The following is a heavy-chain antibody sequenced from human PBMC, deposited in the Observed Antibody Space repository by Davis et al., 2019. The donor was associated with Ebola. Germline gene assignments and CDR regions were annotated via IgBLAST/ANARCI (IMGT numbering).Heavy chain of an antibody. CDR2: IIPIFGTA. J-gene: IGHJ4*02. Sequence: SVKVSCKTSGGNFNNYVISWVRQAPGQGLEWMGGIIPIFGTANYAQKFQGRVTITADESTSTAYMELSSLRSEDTAVYYCARDDIAAAGHYFDYWDQGTLVTVSS. V-gene: IGHV1-69*13. CDR3: ARDDIAAAGHYFDY. D-gene: IGHD6-13*01. CDR1: GGNFNNYV.